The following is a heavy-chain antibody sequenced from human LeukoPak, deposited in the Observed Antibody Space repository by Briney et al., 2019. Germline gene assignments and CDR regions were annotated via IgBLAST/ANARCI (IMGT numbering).Heavy chain of an antibody. J-gene: IGHJ4*02. Sequence: SETLSLTCAVSGGSISSNSYYWGWIRQPPGKGLEWIGYIYYSGSTNYNPSLKSRVTISVDTSKNQFSLKLSSVTAADTAVYYCARVGSSGFYFDYWGQGTLVTVSS. CDR3: ARVGSSGFYFDY. V-gene: IGHV4-61*05. CDR1: GGSISSNSYY. D-gene: IGHD3-22*01. CDR2: IYYSGST.